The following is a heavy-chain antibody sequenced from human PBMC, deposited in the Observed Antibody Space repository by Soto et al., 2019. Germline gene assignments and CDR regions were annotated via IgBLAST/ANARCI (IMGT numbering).Heavy chain of an antibody. D-gene: IGHD5-12*01. V-gene: IGHV1-69*02. Sequence: QVQLVQSGAEVRKPGSSVKVSCKASGVTFSSYTISWVRQAPGQGLEWMGRIIPVLGVANYAPKFQGRLTIIADEPTSTVDMDWSSRRSEDTAMYEARWLINGDSDVSDFWGQGTFITVSS. CDR3: RWLINGDSDVSDF. J-gene: IGHJ3*01. CDR1: GVTFSSYT. CDR2: IIPVLGVA.